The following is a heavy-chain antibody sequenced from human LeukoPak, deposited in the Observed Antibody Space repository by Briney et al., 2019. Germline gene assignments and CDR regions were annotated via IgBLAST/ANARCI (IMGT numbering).Heavy chain of an antibody. CDR1: GFTFSSYA. Sequence: GGSLRLSCAASGFTFSSYAMHWVRQAPGKGLEWVAVISYDGSNKYYADSVKGRFTISRDNSKNTLYLQMNSLRAEDTAVYYCARDRYCSGGSCYSVLDYWGQGTLVTVSS. D-gene: IGHD2-15*01. CDR3: ARDRYCSGGSCYSVLDY. J-gene: IGHJ4*02. CDR2: ISYDGSNK. V-gene: IGHV3-30*04.